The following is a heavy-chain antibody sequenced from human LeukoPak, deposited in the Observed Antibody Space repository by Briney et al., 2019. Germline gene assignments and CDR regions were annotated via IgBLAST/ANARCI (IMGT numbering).Heavy chain of an antibody. V-gene: IGHV3-30*02. J-gene: IGHJ5*02. CDR2: IRYDGSNK. CDR1: GFTFSSYG. D-gene: IGHD6-13*01. CDR3: AKDPGSSWYWFDP. Sequence: SGGSLRLSCAASGFTFSSYGMHWVRQAPGKGLEWVAFIRYDGSNKYYADSVKGRFTISRDNSKNTLYLQMNSLRAEDTAVYYCAKDPGSSWYWFDPWGQGTLVTVSS.